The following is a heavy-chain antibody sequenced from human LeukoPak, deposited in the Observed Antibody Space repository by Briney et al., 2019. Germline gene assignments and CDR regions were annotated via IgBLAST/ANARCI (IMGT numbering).Heavy chain of an antibody. D-gene: IGHD1-26*01. J-gene: IGHJ4*02. CDR3: ARLYSGSYGFDY. V-gene: IGHV4-39*01. CDR1: GGSISSSSYY. Sequence: SETLSLTRTVSGGSISSSSYYWGWIRQPPGTGLEWVGSIYYSGSTYYNPSLKSRVTISVDTSKNQFSLKLSSVTAADTAVYYCARLYSGSYGFDYWGQGTLVTVSS. CDR2: IYYSGST.